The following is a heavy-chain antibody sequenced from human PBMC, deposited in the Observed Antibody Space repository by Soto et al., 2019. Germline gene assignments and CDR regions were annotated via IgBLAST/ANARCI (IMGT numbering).Heavy chain of an antibody. D-gene: IGHD1-7*01. V-gene: IGHV3-23*01. CDR3: AKETGELRFRQGLDV. CDR2: IDGSDDST. Sequence: EEQLLESGGRLVQPGESLRLSCEASGFTSTKYAMSWVRQAPGKGLEWVSAIDGSDDSTYYTDSVKGRFSISRDKSKNTVYLQMNILRDEDSALYYCAKETGELRFRQGLDVWGRGTMVRVSS. CDR1: GFTSTKYA. J-gene: IGHJ3*01.